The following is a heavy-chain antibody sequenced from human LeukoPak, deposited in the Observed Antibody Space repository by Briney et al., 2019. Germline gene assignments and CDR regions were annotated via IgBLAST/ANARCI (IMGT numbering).Heavy chain of an antibody. D-gene: IGHD1-26*01. Sequence: GGSLRLSCAASGFTFSSYSMNWVRQAPGKGLEWVSYISSSSSTIYYADSVKGRFTIPRDNAKNSLNLQMNSLRDEDTAEYYCARDRPSGSYYVGYFDYWGQGTLVTISS. V-gene: IGHV3-48*02. J-gene: IGHJ4*02. CDR3: ARDRPSGSYYVGYFDY. CDR1: GFTFSSYS. CDR2: ISSSSSTI.